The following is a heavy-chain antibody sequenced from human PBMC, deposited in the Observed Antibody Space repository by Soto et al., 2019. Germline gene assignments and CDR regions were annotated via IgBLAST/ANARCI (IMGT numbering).Heavy chain of an antibody. CDR3: ARGGSSSWTHYYYYYGMDV. J-gene: IGHJ6*02. CDR1: GFTFSSYA. Sequence: GGSLRLSCAASGFTFSSYAMHWVRQAPGKGLEWVAVISYDGSNKYYADSVKGRFTISRDNSKNTLYLQMNSLRAEDTAVYYCARGGSSSWTHYYYYYGMDVWGQGTTVTVSS. CDR2: ISYDGSNK. D-gene: IGHD6-13*01. V-gene: IGHV3-30-3*01.